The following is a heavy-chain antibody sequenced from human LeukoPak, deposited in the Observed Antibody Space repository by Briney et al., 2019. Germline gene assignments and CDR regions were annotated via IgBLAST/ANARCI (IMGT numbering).Heavy chain of an antibody. V-gene: IGHV3-21*01. CDR1: GFTFSSHS. D-gene: IGHD3-10*01. J-gene: IGHJ4*02. CDR2: ISSSSSYI. CDR3: ARDRADGWFGELFCDY. Sequence: SGGSLRLSCAASGFTFSSHSMNWVRQAPGKGLEWVSSISSSSSYIYYADSVKGRFTISRDNAKNSLYLQMNSLRAEDTAVYYCARDRADGWFGELFCDYWGQGTLVTVSS.